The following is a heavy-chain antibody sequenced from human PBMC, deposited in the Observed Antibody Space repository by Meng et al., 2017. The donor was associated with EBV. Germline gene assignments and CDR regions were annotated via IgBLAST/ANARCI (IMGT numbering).Heavy chain of an antibody. V-gene: IGHV4-61*01. Sequence: QVQLQESGPGLVKPSEPLSLPCTVSGGSVNNESYYWGWIRQPPGKGLEYIGYIYYTGSTNYNSSLKSRVTISLDKSKNQFSLKLTSLTAADTAIYYCARGDYTNYPRWFDPWGQGTLVTVSS. CDR2: IYYTGST. CDR1: GGSVNNESYY. CDR3: ARGDYTNYPRWFDP. J-gene: IGHJ5*02. D-gene: IGHD4-11*01.